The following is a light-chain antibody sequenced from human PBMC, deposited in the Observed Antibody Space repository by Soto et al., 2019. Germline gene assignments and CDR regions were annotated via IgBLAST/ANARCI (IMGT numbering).Light chain of an antibody. CDR3: QEYNYWPLLT. Sequence: EIVMTQSPATLSVSPGERATLSCRASQSVRSNLAWYQQKPGQAPRLLIYGASTRATGIPARFSGSGSGTEFTLTISSLQSEDFAVYHCQEYNYWPLLTVGGGTKVEIK. CDR2: GAS. CDR1: QSVRSN. J-gene: IGKJ4*01. V-gene: IGKV3-15*01.